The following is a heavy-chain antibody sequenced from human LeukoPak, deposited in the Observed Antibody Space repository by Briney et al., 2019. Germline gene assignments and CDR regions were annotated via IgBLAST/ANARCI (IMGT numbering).Heavy chain of an antibody. Sequence: PGGSLRLSCAASGFTFSTYAMNWVRQAPGKGLEWVAVISDDGRHNYYADSVKGRFTISRDNSKSTLYLQMNGLRAEDTAVYYCAKVGGSSWYLDYWGQGTLVTVSS. CDR3: AKVGGSSWYLDY. CDR2: ISDDGRHN. D-gene: IGHD6-13*01. V-gene: IGHV3-30*04. CDR1: GFTFSTYA. J-gene: IGHJ4*02.